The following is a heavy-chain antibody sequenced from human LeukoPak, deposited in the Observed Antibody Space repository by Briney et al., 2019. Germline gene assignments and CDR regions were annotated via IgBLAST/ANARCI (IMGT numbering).Heavy chain of an antibody. J-gene: IGHJ3*01. CDR3: ARGDTVTAVAAFDL. CDR1: GGTFNTYT. D-gene: IGHD4-17*01. CDR2: VIPMFGTT. Sequence: ASVKVSCKASGGTFNTYTTNWVRQAPGQGLEWMGGVIPMFGTTNYAQRFQGRGTIITDESTSTAYMEMGGLRSDDTAVYYCARGDTVTAVAAFDLWGQGTMVTVSS. V-gene: IGHV1-69*05.